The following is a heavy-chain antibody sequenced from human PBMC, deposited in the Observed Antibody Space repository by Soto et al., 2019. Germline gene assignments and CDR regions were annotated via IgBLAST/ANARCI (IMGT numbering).Heavy chain of an antibody. J-gene: IGHJ6*02. V-gene: IGHV1-69*01. CDR3: ARDWDRITMMDV. CDR2: IIPIFGTA. Sequence: QVQLVQSGAEVKKPGSSVKVSCKASGGTFSSYAISWVRQAPGQGLEWMGGIIPIFGTANYAQKFQGRVTITADESTSTAYMELRSLRSDDTAVYYCARDWDRITMMDVWGQGTTVTVSS. D-gene: IGHD3-10*01. CDR1: GGTFSSYA.